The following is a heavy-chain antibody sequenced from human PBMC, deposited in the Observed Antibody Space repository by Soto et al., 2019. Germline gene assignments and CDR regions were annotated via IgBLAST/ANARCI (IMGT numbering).Heavy chain of an antibody. D-gene: IGHD6-19*01. CDR3: ARVEQWSTRFDP. Sequence: ASVKVSCKASGYTFTSYDINWVRQATGQGLEWMGWMNPNSGNTGYAQKFQGRVTMTRNTSISTAYMELSSLRSEDTAVYYCARVEQWSTRFDPWGQGTLVTVSS. J-gene: IGHJ5*02. CDR2: MNPNSGNT. V-gene: IGHV1-8*01. CDR1: GYTFTSYD.